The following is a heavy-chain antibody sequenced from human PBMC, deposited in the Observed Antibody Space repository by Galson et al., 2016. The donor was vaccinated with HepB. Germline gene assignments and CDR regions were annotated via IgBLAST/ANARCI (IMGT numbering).Heavy chain of an antibody. V-gene: IGHV3-74*01. CDR1: GFTFSSYW. CDR3: VRAAYSLDH. CDR2: INSDGRDT. J-gene: IGHJ4*02. D-gene: IGHD3-16*01. Sequence: SLRLSCAASGFTFSSYWMHWVRLAPQKGLVWVSRINSDGRDTKYADSAKGRFTISRDNAHNTLYLQMNSLRVEDMAVYYCVRAAYSLDHWGQGTLVTVSS.